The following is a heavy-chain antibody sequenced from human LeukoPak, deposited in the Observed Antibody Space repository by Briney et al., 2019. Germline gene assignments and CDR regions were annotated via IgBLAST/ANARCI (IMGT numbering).Heavy chain of an antibody. Sequence: PGGSLRLSCAASGFTFSTYYMNWVRQAPGKGLEWVSFITGSSSYIYYTDSVKGRFTISRDNAKNSLFLQMNSLKTEDTAVYYCTTRLRYFDWTIYDFDYWGQGTLVTVSS. D-gene: IGHD3-9*01. CDR3: TTRLRYFDWTIYDFDY. CDR1: GFTFSTYY. J-gene: IGHJ4*02. CDR2: ITGSSSYI. V-gene: IGHV3-21*03.